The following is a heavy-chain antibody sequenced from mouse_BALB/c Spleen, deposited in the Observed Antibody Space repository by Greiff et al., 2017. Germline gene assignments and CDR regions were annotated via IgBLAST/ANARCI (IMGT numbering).Heavy chain of an antibody. CDR2: IDPTNGNT. D-gene: IGHD1-2*01. CDR1: GFNIKDTY. Sequence: EVQLVESGAELVKPGASVKLSCTASGFNIKDTYMHWVKQRPEQGLEWIGRIDPTNGNTKYDPKFQGKATITADPSSNTAYLQLSSLTSEDTAVYYCASTTAYAMDYWGQGTSVTVSS. V-gene: IGHV14-3*02. CDR3: ASTTAYAMDY. J-gene: IGHJ4*01.